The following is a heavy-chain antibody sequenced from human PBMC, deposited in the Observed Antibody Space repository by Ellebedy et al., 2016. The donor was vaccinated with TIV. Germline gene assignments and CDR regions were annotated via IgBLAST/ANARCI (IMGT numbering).Heavy chain of an antibody. CDR2: LYYTGST. CDR1: GGSISGYY. Sequence: SETLSLXCTVSGGSISGYYWSWIRQPPGKGLEWIGYLYYTGSTNYNPSLKSRVTISVDTSKNQFSLKLSSVTAADTAVYFCARDDFDWWRLFDYWGQGSLVTVSS. D-gene: IGHD3-9*01. V-gene: IGHV4-59*01. J-gene: IGHJ4*02. CDR3: ARDDFDWWRLFDY.